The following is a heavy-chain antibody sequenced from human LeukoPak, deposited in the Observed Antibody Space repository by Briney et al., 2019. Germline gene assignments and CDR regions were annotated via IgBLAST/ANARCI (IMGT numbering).Heavy chain of an antibody. V-gene: IGHV4-4*07. CDR2: IYTSGST. J-gene: IGHJ5*02. CDR1: GGSISSYY. D-gene: IGHD6-13*01. CDR3: ARGQQQLVYNWFDP. Sequence: SETLSLTCTVSGGSISSYYWSWIRQPAGKGLEWIGRIYTSGSTNYNPSFKSRVTMSVDTSKNQFSLKLSSVTAADTAVYYCARGQQQLVYNWFDPWGQGTLVTVSS.